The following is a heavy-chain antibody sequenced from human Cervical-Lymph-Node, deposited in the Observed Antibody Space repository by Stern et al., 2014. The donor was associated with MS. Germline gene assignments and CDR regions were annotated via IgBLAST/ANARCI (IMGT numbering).Heavy chain of an antibody. CDR2: ISGSGGST. CDR1: GFTFSSYG. V-gene: IGHV3-23*04. D-gene: IGHD3-16*01. J-gene: IGHJ4*02. Sequence: VQLVQSGGGLVQPGGSLRLSCAASGFTFSSYGMSWVRQAPGKGLAWVSAISGSGGSTYYADSVKGRFTISRDNSKNTLYVQMNSLRAEDTAVYYCAKDLGGWPYYFDYWGQGTLVTVSS. CDR3: AKDLGGWPYYFDY.